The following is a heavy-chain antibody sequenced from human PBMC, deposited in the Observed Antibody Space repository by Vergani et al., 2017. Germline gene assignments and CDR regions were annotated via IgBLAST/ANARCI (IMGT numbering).Heavy chain of an antibody. CDR2: IQFDGSKQ. V-gene: IGHV3-30*02. CDR1: GFTLSNCD. CDR3: AKHFRGWGIDY. J-gene: IGHJ4*02. Sequence: QVQLVESGGGVVQRGGSLRLSCATSGFTLSNCDMQWIRQGPGKGLEFVAFIQFDGSKQYYADSVKGRFTLSRDFSKNTLYLQMNSLRTDDTATYYCAKHFRGWGIDYWGQGTQVIVSS. D-gene: IGHD3-16*01.